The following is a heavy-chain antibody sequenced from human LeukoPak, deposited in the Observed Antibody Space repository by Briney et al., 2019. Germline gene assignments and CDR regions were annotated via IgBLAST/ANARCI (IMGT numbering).Heavy chain of an antibody. V-gene: IGHV4-34*01. CDR1: GGSFSGYY. Sequence: SETLSLTCAVYGGSFSGYYWSWIRQPPGKGLEWIGEINHSGSTNYNPSLKSRVTISVDTSKNQFSLKLSSVTAADTAVYYCARGAIRSFIHYYYMDVWGKGTTVTVSS. CDR3: ARGAIRSFIHYYYMDV. D-gene: IGHD5-18*01. J-gene: IGHJ6*03. CDR2: INHSGST.